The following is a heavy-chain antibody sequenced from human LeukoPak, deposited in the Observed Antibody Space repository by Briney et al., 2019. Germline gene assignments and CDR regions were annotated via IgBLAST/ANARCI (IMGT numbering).Heavy chain of an antibody. CDR2: ISSSSSYI. CDR3: ARDRESYCTGGSCYSTGVY. D-gene: IGHD2-15*01. Sequence: PGGSLRLSCAASGFTFSSYSMNWVRQAPGKGLEWVSSISSSSSYIYYADSVKGRFTMSRDNAKNSLYLQMNSLRAEDTAAYYCARDRESYCTGGSCYSTGVYWGQGTLVTVYS. V-gene: IGHV3-21*01. J-gene: IGHJ4*02. CDR1: GFTFSSYS.